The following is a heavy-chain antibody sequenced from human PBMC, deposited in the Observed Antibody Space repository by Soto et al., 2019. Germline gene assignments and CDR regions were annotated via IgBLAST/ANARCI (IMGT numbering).Heavy chain of an antibody. CDR3: AKCITALGPIDY. CDR2: IYHSGST. J-gene: IGHJ4*02. V-gene: IGHV4-4*02. Sequence: SATLSLTCAVSGVSIGSSNWWSWVRQPPGKGLEWIGEIYHSGSTNYNPSLKSRVTISVDKSKNQFSLKLSSVTAADTAVYYCAKCITALGPIDYWGQGTLVTVS. CDR1: GVSIGSSNW. D-gene: IGHD6-6*01.